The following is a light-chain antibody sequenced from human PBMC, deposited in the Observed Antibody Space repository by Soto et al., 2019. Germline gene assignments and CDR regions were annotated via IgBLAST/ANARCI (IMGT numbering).Light chain of an antibody. V-gene: IGKV4-1*01. J-gene: IGKJ2*01. CDR2: WAS. CDR1: QSVLYSSNNKND. CDR3: QQYYSPPYT. Sequence: DIVMTQSPDSLAVSLGERATINCKSSQSVLYSSNNKNDLGWYQQKPGQPPKLLIYWASTRESGVPDRFSGSWSGKDFTLTINSLQDEDVAVYYCQQYYSPPYTFGQGTKLEIK.